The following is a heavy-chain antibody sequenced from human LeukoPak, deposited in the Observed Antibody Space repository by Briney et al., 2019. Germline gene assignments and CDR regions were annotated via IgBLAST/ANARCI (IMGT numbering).Heavy chain of an antibody. CDR1: GYTFTGYR. CDR2: ISAYNGNI. CDR3: ARDKGGSSYYYYGMDV. J-gene: IGHJ6*02. V-gene: IGHV1-18*01. Sequence: ASVKVSCKASGYTFTGYRISWVRQAPGQELEWMGWISAYNGNINFGQKLQDRVTMTTDTSTSTAYMELRSLRSDDTAVYYCARDKGGSSYYYYGMDVRGQGTTVTVSS.